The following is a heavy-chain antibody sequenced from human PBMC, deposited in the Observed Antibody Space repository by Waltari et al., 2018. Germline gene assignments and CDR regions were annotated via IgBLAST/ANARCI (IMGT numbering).Heavy chain of an antibody. J-gene: IGHJ3*02. CDR1: GFTFSGDS. D-gene: IGHD2-21*01. Sequence: EVQLVESGGGLVQPGGSLRLSCAAPGFTFSGDSMNWFRQAPGKGLEWVSYISGDSGSIHYADSVKGRITVSRDNAKNSLYLQMSSLTAEDTAVFYCARDRDWAFDIWGQGTMVTVSS. CDR2: ISGDSGSI. CDR3: ARDRDWAFDI. V-gene: IGHV3-48*04.